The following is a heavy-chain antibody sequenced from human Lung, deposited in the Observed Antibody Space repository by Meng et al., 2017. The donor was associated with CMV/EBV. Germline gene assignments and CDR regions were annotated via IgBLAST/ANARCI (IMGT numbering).Heavy chain of an antibody. CDR2: IKADGTEN. V-gene: IGHV3-7*01. CDR3: ARDQPGGYCCDFCYYVMDV. CDR1: GFTFSTYW. Sequence: GGSLRLXCAASGFTFSTYWTSWVRQAPGKVREWVANIKADGTENNYADSVKGRFTISRDDAKNSLYLHVNSLGAEDTAVYYCARDQPGGYCCDFCYYVMDVWDQGTTVTVSS. J-gene: IGHJ6*02. D-gene: IGHD3/OR15-3a*01.